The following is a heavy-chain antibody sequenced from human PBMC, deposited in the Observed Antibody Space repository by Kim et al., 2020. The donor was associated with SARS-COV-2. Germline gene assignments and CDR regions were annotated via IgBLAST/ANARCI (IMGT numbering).Heavy chain of an antibody. CDR2: IYHSGST. V-gene: IGHV4-4*02. J-gene: IGHJ6*02. CDR3: ARFGNTIFVQNYYYYYGMDV. Sequence: SETLSLTCAVSGGSISSSNWWSWVRQPPGKGLEWIGEIYHSGSTNYNPSLKSRVTISVDKSKNQFSLKLSSVTAADTAVYYCARFGNTIFVQNYYYYYGMDVWGQGTTVTVSS. CDR1: GGSISSSNW. D-gene: IGHD3-3*01.